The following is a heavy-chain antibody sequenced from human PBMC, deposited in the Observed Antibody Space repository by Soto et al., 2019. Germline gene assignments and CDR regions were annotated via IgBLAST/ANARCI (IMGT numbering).Heavy chain of an antibody. CDR1: GGSISSGGYS. CDR2: IYHSGST. D-gene: IGHD3-10*01. V-gene: IGHV4-30-2*01. J-gene: IGHJ4*02. Sequence: PSETLSLTCAVSGGSISSGGYSWSWIRQPPGKGLEWIGYIYHSGSTYYNPSLKSRVTISVDRSKNQFSLKLSSVTAADTAVYYCARAVLLWFGDLDYFDYWGQGTLVTVSS. CDR3: ARAVLLWFGDLDYFDY.